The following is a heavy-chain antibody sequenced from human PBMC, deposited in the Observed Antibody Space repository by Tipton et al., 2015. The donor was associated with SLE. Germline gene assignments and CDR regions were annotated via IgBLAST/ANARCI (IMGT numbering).Heavy chain of an antibody. CDR1: GGSISSHY. D-gene: IGHD3-16*02. J-gene: IGHJ3*02. Sequence: LSLTCTVSGGSISSHYWSWIRQPPGKGLKWIGYIYYSGSTNYNPSLKSRVTISVDTSKNQFSLKLSSVTAADTAVYYCARGVYYIWGSYRSDAFDIWGQGTMVTVSS. CDR2: IYYSGST. CDR3: ARGVYYIWGSYRSDAFDI. V-gene: IGHV4-59*11.